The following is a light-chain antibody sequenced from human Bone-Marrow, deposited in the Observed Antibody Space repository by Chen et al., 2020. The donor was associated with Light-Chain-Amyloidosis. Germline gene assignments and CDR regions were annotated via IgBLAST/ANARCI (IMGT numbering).Light chain of an antibody. CDR1: SSDVGAYNH. CDR3: SSYTSSSTLV. Sequence: QSALTQPASVSGSPEQSITISCTGTSSDVGAYNHVSWYQQHPGKAPNLMIYEVSNRPSGVSIRFSGSKSGCAASLTISGLQAEDAADYYCSSYTSSSTLVFGGGTKLTVL. V-gene: IGLV2-14*01. CDR2: EVS. J-gene: IGLJ3*02.